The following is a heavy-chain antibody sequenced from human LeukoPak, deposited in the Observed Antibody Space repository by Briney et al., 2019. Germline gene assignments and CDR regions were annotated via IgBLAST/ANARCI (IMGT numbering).Heavy chain of an antibody. CDR3: AKDSPYAYYGSGSYWGY. D-gene: IGHD3-10*01. CDR2: ISGSGGST. J-gene: IGHJ4*02. CDR1: GFTFSSYA. V-gene: IGHV3-23*01. Sequence: PGGSLRLSCAASGFTFSSYAMSWVRQAPGKGLEWVSAISGSGGSTYYADSVKGRFTISRDNSKNTLYLQMNSLRAEDTAVYYCAKDSPYAYYGSGSYWGYWGQGTLVTVSS.